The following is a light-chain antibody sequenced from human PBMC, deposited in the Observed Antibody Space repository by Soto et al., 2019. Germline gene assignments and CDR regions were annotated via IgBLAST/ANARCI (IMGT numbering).Light chain of an antibody. Sequence: IRLTQSPSSVSASVGDTVTITCRASQGISGYLAWYQQKPGKAPKLVIDIASTLHSGAPSRFSGSGSGTYFTLTISGLQPEDLATYYCQQLNSYPLTFGGGTKVDIK. CDR1: QGISGY. V-gene: IGKV1-9*01. J-gene: IGKJ4*01. CDR3: QQLNSYPLT. CDR2: IAS.